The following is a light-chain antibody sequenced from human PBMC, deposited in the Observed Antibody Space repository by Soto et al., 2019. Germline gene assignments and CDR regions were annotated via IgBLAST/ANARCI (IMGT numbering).Light chain of an antibody. Sequence: EIVLTQSAATLSLSPGERATLSCRASQTVGGRYLAWFQQKPGQTPRVLIYGASTRAAGVPDRFSGSGSGTDFSLTINRLEPEEFAVYYCLHYVSSPWTFGQGTKVEV. J-gene: IGKJ1*01. CDR2: GAS. CDR3: LHYVSSPWT. CDR1: QTVGGRY. V-gene: IGKV3-20*01.